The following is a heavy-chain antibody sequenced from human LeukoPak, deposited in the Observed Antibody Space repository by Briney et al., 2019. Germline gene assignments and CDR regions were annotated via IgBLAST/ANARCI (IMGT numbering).Heavy chain of an antibody. D-gene: IGHD1-1*01. CDR1: GFTFGDYG. J-gene: IGHJ4*02. V-gene: IGHV3-20*04. CDR3: ARDLSDNWYTFGF. Sequence: GGSLRLSCEDSGFTFGDYGMSWVRQAPGKGLEWVSGINWDGGSTFYAESVKGRFTISRDNAKNSLYLQMNSLRVEDTALYYCARDLSDNWYTFGFWGQGTLVTVSS. CDR2: INWDGGST.